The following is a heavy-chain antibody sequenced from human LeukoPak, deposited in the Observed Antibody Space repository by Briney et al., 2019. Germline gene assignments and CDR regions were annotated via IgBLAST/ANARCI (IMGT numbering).Heavy chain of an antibody. CDR1: GFTFSRFP. J-gene: IGHJ4*02. D-gene: IGHD2-2*01. V-gene: IGHV3-23*01. CDR3: ANWHCPDTNCSPGVY. Sequence: GGPLRLSCAVSGFTFSRFPLTWSRRLPGKGWQWASAITTGGDTTFYADSVKGRFTISRDNSKNTLYLQMNSLTAEDAAVYYCANWHCPDTNCSPGVYWGQGTLVSVLS. CDR2: ITTGGDTT.